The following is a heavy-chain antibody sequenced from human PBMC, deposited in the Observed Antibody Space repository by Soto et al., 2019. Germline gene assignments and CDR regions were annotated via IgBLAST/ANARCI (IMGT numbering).Heavy chain of an antibody. J-gene: IGHJ4*02. CDR1: GGTFSSYA. V-gene: IGHV1-69*01. CDR3: ARFDGMDKDSSGAY. D-gene: IGHD2-2*03. Sequence: QVQLVQSGAEVKKPGSSVKVSCKASGGTFSSYAISWVRQAHGQGLEWMGGIIPIFGTANYAQKFQGRVTITADESTSPAYMELSSLKSEDTAVYYCARFDGMDKDSSGAYCCQGKLVTVSA. CDR2: IIPIFGTA.